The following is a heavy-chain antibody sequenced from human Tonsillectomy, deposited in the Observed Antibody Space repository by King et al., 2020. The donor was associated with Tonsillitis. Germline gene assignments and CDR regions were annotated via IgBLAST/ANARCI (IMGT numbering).Heavy chain of an antibody. CDR3: VKDWGPWMTGGGPDY. CDR1: GFTLSIYA. CDR2: IGSDGGRT. Sequence: VQLVESGGGLVQPGGSLRLSCSASGFTLSIYAMHWVRQAPGKGPEYVSGIGSDGGRTNYAVSVKGRFIISRDNSKKNLYLKMTSLKPEDTAVYYCVKDWGPWMTGGGPDYRGQGTTVTVSS. J-gene: IGHJ4*02. V-gene: IGHV3-64D*08. D-gene: IGHD7-27*01.